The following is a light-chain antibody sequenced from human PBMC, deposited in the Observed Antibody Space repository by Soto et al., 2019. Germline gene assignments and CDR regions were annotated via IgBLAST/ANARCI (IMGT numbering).Light chain of an antibody. CDR3: AAWDDSLSGNV. Sequence: QSVLTKPPSASGTPGQRVTISCSGSSSNIGSNYVYWYQQLPGTAPKLLIYRNNQRPSGVPDRFSGSKSGTSASLAISGLRSEDEADYYCAAWDDSLSGNVFGTGTKLTVL. CDR2: RNN. J-gene: IGLJ1*01. V-gene: IGLV1-47*01. CDR1: SSNIGSNY.